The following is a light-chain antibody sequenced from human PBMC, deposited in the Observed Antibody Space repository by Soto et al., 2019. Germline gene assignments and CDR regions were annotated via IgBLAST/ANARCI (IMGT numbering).Light chain of an antibody. Sequence: DIVMTQSPLSLPVTPGEPASISCRSSQSLLHSNGYNYLDWYLQKPGQSPQLLIYLGSNRASGVPXXXXXXXXXXXXXXKISRVEAEDVGVYYCIQALQTPQTFGQGTKLEIK. J-gene: IGKJ2*01. CDR2: LGS. CDR1: QSLLHSNGYNY. CDR3: IQALQTPQT. V-gene: IGKV2-28*01.